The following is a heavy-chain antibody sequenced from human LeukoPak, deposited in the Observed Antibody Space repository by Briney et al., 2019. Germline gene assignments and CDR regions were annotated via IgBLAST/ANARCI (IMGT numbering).Heavy chain of an antibody. J-gene: IGHJ4*02. V-gene: IGHV5-51*01. Sequence: GESLQISCKGSGSIFNTYWIAWVRQLPGKGLEWMGIIYPGDSDTRYSPSFQGQVTISADESISTAYLHWSSLKASDTAMYYCARQADYNVLTGYFKGHLDYWGQGTLVTVSS. CDR2: IYPGDSDT. CDR3: ARQADYNVLTGYFKGHLDY. D-gene: IGHD3-9*01. CDR1: GSIFNTYW.